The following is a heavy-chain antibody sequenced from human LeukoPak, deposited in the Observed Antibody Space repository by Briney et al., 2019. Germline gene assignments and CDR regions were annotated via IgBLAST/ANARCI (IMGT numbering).Heavy chain of an antibody. CDR2: INGYNGDT. Sequence: ASVKVSCKASGYKFSNYGISWVRQAPGQGLEWMGWINGYNGDTNYAQKFQGRVTMTTDTSRSTAYMELRSLRSDDTAIYYCARDRGTGWYTDHWGQGTLVTVSS. J-gene: IGHJ4*02. V-gene: IGHV1-18*01. CDR1: GYKFSNYG. D-gene: IGHD2-8*02. CDR3: ARDRGTGWYTDH.